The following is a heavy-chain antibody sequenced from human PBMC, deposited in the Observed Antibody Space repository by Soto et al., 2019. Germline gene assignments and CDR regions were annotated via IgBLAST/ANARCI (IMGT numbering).Heavy chain of an antibody. Sequence: ASVKVSCKASGYTFTSYYMHWVRQAPGQGLEWMGIINPSGGSTSYAQKFQGRVTMTRDTSTSTVYMELSSLRSEDTAVYYCARDCALQPPVVAVAGPYYYYYGMDVWGQGTTVTVSS. D-gene: IGHD6-19*01. J-gene: IGHJ6*02. V-gene: IGHV1-46*01. CDR3: ARDCALQPPVVAVAGPYYYYYGMDV. CDR2: INPSGGST. CDR1: GYTFTSYY.